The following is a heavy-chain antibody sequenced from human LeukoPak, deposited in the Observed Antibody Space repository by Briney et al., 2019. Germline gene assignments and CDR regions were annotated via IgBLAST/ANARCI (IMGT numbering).Heavy chain of an antibody. CDR2: ISWNSGSI. Sequence: GRSLRLSCAASGFTFDDYAMHWVRQAPGKGLEWVSGISWNSGSIGYADSVKGRFTISRDNAKNSLYLQMNSLRAEDTALYYCAKDMHSSGWPIFDYCRQRTLVTVSS. J-gene: IGHJ4*02. V-gene: IGHV3-9*01. CDR1: GFTFDDYA. D-gene: IGHD6-19*01. CDR3: AKDMHSSGWPIFDY.